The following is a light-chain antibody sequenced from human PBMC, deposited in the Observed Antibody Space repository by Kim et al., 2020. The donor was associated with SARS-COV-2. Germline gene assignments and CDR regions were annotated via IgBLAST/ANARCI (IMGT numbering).Light chain of an antibody. J-gene: IGLJ2*01. Sequence: GQSMNSSCTGTSRDIGGYNYFFWYQQHPGKAPKLIIYYVSKRSSGVSKRFAGSKSGNAASLTISGLQAEDEADYYCSSITSSSTGVFGGGTQLTVL. CDR3: SSITSSSTGV. CDR1: SRDIGGYNY. CDR2: YVS. V-gene: IGLV2-14*04.